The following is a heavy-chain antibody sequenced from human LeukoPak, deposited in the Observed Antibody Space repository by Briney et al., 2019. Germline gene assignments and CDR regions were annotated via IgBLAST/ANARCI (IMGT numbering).Heavy chain of an antibody. V-gene: IGHV3-30-3*01. D-gene: IGHD2-2*01. CDR3: ARGVVPAAIAYFQH. Sequence: GGSLRLSCAASGFTVSSNHMSWVRQAPGKGLEWVAVISDDGSNKYYADSVKGRFTISRDNSKNTLYLQMNTLTVEDTAVYYCARGVVPAAIAYFQHWGQGTLVTVSS. CDR1: GFTVSSNH. J-gene: IGHJ1*01. CDR2: ISDDGSNK.